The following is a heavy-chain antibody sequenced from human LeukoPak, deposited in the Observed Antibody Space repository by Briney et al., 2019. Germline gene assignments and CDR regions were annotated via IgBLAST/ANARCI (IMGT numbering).Heavy chain of an antibody. CDR1: GGSISSYY. Sequence: PSETLSLTCTVSGGSISSYYWSWIRQPPGKGLEWIGYIYYSGSTNYNPSLKSRVTISVDTSKNQFSLKLSSVTAADTAVYYCARYAVAGNLGWFDPWGQGTLVTVSS. CDR2: IYYSGST. CDR3: ARYAVAGNLGWFDP. J-gene: IGHJ5*02. D-gene: IGHD6-19*01. V-gene: IGHV4-59*01.